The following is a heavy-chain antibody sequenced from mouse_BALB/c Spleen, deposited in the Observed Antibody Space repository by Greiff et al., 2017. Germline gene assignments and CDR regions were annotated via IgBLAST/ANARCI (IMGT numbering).Heavy chain of an antibody. J-gene: IGHJ3*01. CDR2: INSNGGST. CDR1: GFTFSSYG. V-gene: IGHV5-6-3*01. Sequence: DVMLVESGGGLVQPGGSLKLSCAASGFTFSSYGMSWVRQTPDKRLELVATINSNGGSTYYPDSVKGRFTISRDTAKNTLYLQMSSLKSEDTAMYYCARLYSAYWGQGTLVTVSA. CDR3: ARLYSAY.